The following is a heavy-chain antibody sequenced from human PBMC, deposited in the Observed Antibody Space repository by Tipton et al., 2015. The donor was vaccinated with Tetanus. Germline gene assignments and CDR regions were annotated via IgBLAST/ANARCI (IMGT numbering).Heavy chain of an antibody. CDR2: INSDGSAR. J-gene: IGHJ4*02. V-gene: IGHV3-74*01. Sequence: SLRLSCEASGFTLSRYWTHWVRQTPGTGLVWVSRINSDGSARSYADSVKGRFTVSRDNAKNTVYLQMNSLRAEDTAVYYCIRHEEFNRGYWGQGTLVTVSS. D-gene: IGHD3-10*01. CDR3: IRHEEFNRGY. CDR1: GFTLSRYW.